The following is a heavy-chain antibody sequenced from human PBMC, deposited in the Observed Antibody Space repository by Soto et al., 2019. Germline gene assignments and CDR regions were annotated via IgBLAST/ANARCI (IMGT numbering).Heavy chain of an antibody. CDR2: IYYSGST. J-gene: IGHJ4*02. V-gene: IGHV4-31*03. CDR1: GDSISSGGYY. Sequence: SETLSLTCTVSGDSISSGGYYWSWIRQHPGRGLEWIGYIYYSGSTYYNPSLKSRVTISVDTSKNQFSLKLSSVTAADTAVYYCARGREGMTTVTHFDYWGQGTLVTVSS. CDR3: ARGREGMTTVTHFDY. D-gene: IGHD4-17*01.